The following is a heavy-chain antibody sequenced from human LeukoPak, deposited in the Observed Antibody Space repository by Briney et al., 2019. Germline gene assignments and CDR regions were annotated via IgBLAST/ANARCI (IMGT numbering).Heavy chain of an antibody. J-gene: IGHJ4*02. CDR1: GFTFSSYA. CDR2: ISGSGGST. Sequence: GGSLRLSCAASGFTFSSYAMSWVRQAPGKGLEWVLAISGSGGSTYYADSVKGRFTISRDNSKNTLYLQMNSLRAEDTAVYYCAKDRHPVAAIRPSYFDYWGQGTLVTVSS. D-gene: IGHD6-19*01. V-gene: IGHV3-23*01. CDR3: AKDRHPVAAIRPSYFDY.